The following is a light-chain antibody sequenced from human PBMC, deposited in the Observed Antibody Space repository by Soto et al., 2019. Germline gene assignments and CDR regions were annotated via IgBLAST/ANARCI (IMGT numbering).Light chain of an antibody. CDR2: DVS. J-gene: IGLJ3*02. CDR3: CSYAGNKTVV. V-gene: IGLV2-11*01. CDR1: SSDVGCYIY. Sequence: QSALTQPRSVSGSPGQSVTISCTGTSSDVGCYIYVSWYQQYPAKAPKVMIYDVSRRPSGVPDRFSGSKSGNTASLTISGLQAEDEAVYYCCSYAGNKTVVFGGGTKLTVL.